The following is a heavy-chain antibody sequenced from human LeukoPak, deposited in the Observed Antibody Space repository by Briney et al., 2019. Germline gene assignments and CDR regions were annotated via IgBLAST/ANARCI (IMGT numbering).Heavy chain of an antibody. Sequence: GGSLRLSCAASGFTFSSYAMSWVRQAPGKGLEWVAAISGSGGSTYYADSVKGRFTISRDNSKNTLYLQMNSLRAEDTAVYYCAKDRHDYGDKIFDYWGQGTLVTVSS. D-gene: IGHD4-23*01. CDR3: AKDRHDYGDKIFDY. J-gene: IGHJ4*02. CDR2: ISGSGGST. CDR1: GFTFSSYA. V-gene: IGHV3-23*01.